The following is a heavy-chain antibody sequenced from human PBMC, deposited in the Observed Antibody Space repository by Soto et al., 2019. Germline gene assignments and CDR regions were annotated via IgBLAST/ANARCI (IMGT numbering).Heavy chain of an antibody. D-gene: IGHD6-19*01. CDR2: ISGSGGST. Sequence: PGGSLRLSCAASGFTFSSYAMSWVRQAPGKGLEWVSAISGSGGSTYYADSVKGRFTISRDNSKNTLYLQMNSLRAEDTAVYYCAKEGVGGVSSGWLYYYSYYMDGWGKGPTVTVSS. V-gene: IGHV3-23*01. J-gene: IGHJ6*03. CDR1: GFTFSSYA. CDR3: AKEGVGGVSSGWLYYYSYYMDG.